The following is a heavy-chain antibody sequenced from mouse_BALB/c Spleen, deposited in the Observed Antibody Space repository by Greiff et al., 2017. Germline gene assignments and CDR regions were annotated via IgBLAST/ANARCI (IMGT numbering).Heavy chain of an antibody. J-gene: IGHJ3*01. CDR3: AREGTTEFAY. V-gene: IGHV5-6-5*01. Sequence: DVMLVESGGGLVKPGGSLKLSCAASGFTFSSYAMSWVRQSPEKRLEWVASISSGGSTYYPDSVKGRFTISRDNARNILYLQMSSLRSEDTAMYYCAREGTTEFAYWGQGTLVTVSA. CDR1: GFTFSSYA. D-gene: IGHD1-1*01. CDR2: ISSGGST.